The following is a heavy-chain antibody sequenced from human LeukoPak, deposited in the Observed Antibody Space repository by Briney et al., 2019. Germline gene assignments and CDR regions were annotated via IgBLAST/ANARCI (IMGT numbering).Heavy chain of an antibody. J-gene: IGHJ5*02. CDR2: INPNSGGT. CDR1: GYTFTGYY. Sequence: GASVKVSCKASGYTFTGYYMHWVRQAPGQGLEWMGWINPNSGGTNYAQKFQGRVTMTRDTSISTAYMELSRLRSDDTAVYYCASDTSRRRDGYNYVTPLPTVWFDPWGQGTLVTVSS. V-gene: IGHV1-2*02. CDR3: ASDTSRRRDGYNYVTPLPTVWFDP. D-gene: IGHD5-24*01.